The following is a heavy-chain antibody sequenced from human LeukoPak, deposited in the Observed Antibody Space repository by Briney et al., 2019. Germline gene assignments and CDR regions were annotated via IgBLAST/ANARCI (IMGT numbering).Heavy chain of an antibody. Sequence: SVKVSCKASGGTFSSYAISWVRQAPGQGLEWMGRIIPIFGIANYAQKFQGRVTITADKSTSTAYMELSSLRSEDTAVYYCARAAVPAAKNDAFDIWGQGTMVTASS. CDR1: GGTFSSYA. J-gene: IGHJ3*02. CDR3: ARAAVPAAKNDAFDI. V-gene: IGHV1-69*04. D-gene: IGHD2-2*01. CDR2: IIPIFGIA.